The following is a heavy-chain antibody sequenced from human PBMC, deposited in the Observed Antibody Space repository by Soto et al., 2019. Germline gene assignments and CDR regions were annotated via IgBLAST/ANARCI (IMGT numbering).Heavy chain of an antibody. D-gene: IGHD2-2*02. V-gene: IGHV5-51*01. J-gene: IGHJ6*02. CDR2: IYPGDSSA. CDR3: GRLGLTSNCSSTSCYTMDV. CDR1: GYTFTNYW. Sequence: GESLKISCKGSGYTFTNYWIGWVRQMPGKGLEWMGIIYPGDSSARYSPSFEAQVTISADKSINTAYLQWSSLRASDTEKYYCGRLGLTSNCSSTSCYTMDVWGQGTTVTVSS.